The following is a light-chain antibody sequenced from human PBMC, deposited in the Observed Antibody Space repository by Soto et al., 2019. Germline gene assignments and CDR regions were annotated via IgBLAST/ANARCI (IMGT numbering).Light chain of an antibody. CDR1: SSNIGAGYD. CDR2: GNS. CDR3: QSYDSSLSGGV. J-gene: IGLJ3*02. V-gene: IGLV1-40*01. Sequence: QSVLTQPPSVSGAPGQRVTISCTGSSSNIGAGYDVHWYQQLPGTAPKLLIYGNSNRPSGVPDRFSGSKSGTSACLAITGLQAEDEADYYCQSYDSSLSGGVFGGGTQLTVL.